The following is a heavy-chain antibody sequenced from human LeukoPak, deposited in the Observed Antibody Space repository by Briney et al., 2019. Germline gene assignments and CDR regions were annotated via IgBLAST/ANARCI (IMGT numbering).Heavy chain of an antibody. CDR2: IYTSVTT. V-gene: IGHV4-4*09. J-gene: IGHJ4*02. CDR1: GDSISRYY. CDR3: ARLDDRERFDY. Sequence: PSETLSLTCTVSGDSISRYYWSWIRQPPEKGLEWIGFIYTSVTTKYNPSLKSRVTISVDTSKSQFSLKVSSVTASDTAIYYCARLDDRERFDYWGQGTLVTVSS. D-gene: IGHD3-22*01.